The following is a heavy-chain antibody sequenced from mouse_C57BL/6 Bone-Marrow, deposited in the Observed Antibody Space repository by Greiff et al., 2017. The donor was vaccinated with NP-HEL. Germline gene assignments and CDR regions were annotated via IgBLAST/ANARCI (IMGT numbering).Heavy chain of an antibody. CDR2: IHPNSGST. Sequence: QVQLQQPGAELVKPGASVKLSCKASGYTFTSYWMHWVKQRPGQGLEWIGMIHPNSGSTNYNEKFKSKATLTVDKSSSTAYMQLSSLTSEDSAVYYCARESYYYGSSYRFAYWGQGTLVTVSA. V-gene: IGHV1-64*01. CDR3: ARESYYYGSSYRFAY. D-gene: IGHD1-1*01. J-gene: IGHJ3*01. CDR1: GYTFTSYW.